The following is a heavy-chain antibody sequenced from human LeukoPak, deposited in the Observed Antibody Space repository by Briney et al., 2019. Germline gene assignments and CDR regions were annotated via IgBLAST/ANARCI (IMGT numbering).Heavy chain of an antibody. J-gene: IGHJ4*02. V-gene: IGHV1-18*01. Sequence: ASVKVSCKASGYTFTNYGISWVRQAPGQGLEWMGWISAYNGNTNYAQKLQGRVTMTTDTSTSTAYMELRSLRSDDTAVYYCAREKRYSSSWYYFDYWGQGTLVTVSS. CDR3: AREKRYSSSWYYFDY. CDR2: ISAYNGNT. CDR1: GYTFTNYG. D-gene: IGHD6-13*01.